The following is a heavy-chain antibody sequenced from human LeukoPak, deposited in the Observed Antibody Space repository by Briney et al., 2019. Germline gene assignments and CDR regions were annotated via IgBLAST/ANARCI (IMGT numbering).Heavy chain of an antibody. J-gene: IGHJ3*02. CDR3: AKGPMATDAFDI. CDR2: ISGSGGST. Sequence: GGSLRLSCATSGFSFSSYAMSWVRQAPGKGLEWVSAISGSGGSTYYADSVKGRFTISRDNSKNTLYLQMNSLRAEDTAVYYCAKGPMATDAFDIWGQGTMVTVSS. CDR1: GFSFSSYA. V-gene: IGHV3-23*01. D-gene: IGHD5-24*01.